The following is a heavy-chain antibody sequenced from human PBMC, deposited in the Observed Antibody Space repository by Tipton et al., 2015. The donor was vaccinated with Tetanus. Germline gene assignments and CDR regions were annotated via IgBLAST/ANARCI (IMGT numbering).Heavy chain of an antibody. CDR2: VYSSGST. CDR1: GGSINPYY. J-gene: IGHJ4*02. CDR3: ARSMPKGATVFDY. Sequence: TLSLTCTVSGGSINPYYWSWIRQPPGKGLEWIGNVYSSGSTNYNPSLKSRVTISVDTSKNQFSLKLRSVTAADTAVYYCARSMPKGATVFDYWGQGTLVTVSS. V-gene: IGHV4-59*01. D-gene: IGHD1-26*01.